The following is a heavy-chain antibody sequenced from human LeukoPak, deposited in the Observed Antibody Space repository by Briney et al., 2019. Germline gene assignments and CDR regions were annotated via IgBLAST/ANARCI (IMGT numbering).Heavy chain of an antibody. CDR1: GYTFTSYG. CDR2: IIPIFGTA. J-gene: IGHJ4*02. Sequence: SVKVSCKASGYTFTSYGISWVRQAPGQGLEWMGRIIPIFGTANYAQKFQGRVTITTDESTSTAYMELSSLRSEDTAVYYCAREGIAAAGTWDYWGQGTLVTVSS. D-gene: IGHD6-13*01. CDR3: AREGIAAAGTWDY. V-gene: IGHV1-69*05.